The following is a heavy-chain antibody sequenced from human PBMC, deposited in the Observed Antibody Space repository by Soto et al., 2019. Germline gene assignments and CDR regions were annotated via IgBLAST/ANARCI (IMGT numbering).Heavy chain of an antibody. CDR3: ARHRDYSNYCFDP. J-gene: IGHJ5*02. CDR1: GFTFSNYW. V-gene: IGHV3-74*01. Sequence: EVQLVESGGGLVQPGGSLRLSCAASGFTFSNYWMHWVRQAPGKGLVWVSRINSDESSTSYADSVKGRFTISRDNAKNTLYLQMNSLRAEDTAVYYCARHRDYSNYCFDPWGQGTLVTVSS. CDR2: INSDESST. D-gene: IGHD4-4*01.